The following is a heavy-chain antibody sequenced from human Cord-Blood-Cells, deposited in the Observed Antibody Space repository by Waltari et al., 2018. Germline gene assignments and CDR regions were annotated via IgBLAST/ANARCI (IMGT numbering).Heavy chain of an antibody. Sequence: EVQLVESGGGLVKPGGSLRLSCAASGFTFSSYSMNWVRQAPGRGMGWVSAISSSSSYIDYADSVKGRFTISRDNAKNSLYLQMNSLRAEDTAVYYCARGLLGYYYYYGMDVWGQGTTVTVSS. V-gene: IGHV3-21*01. D-gene: IGHD2-15*01. J-gene: IGHJ6*02. CDR2: ISSSSSYI. CDR1: GFTFSSYS. CDR3: ARGLLGYYYYYGMDV.